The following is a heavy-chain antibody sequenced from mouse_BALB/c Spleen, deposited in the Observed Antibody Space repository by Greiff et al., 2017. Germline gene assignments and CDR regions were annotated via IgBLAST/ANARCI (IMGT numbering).Heavy chain of an antibody. CDR2: IYPGSGST. Sequence: LQESGPELVKPGASVKMSCKASGYTFTDYVISWVKQRTGQGLEWIGEIYPGSGSTYYNEKFKGKATLTADKSSNTAYMQLSSLTSEDSAVYFCARRRYGDAMDYWGQGTSVTVSS. CDR3: ARRRYGDAMDY. J-gene: IGHJ4*01. D-gene: IGHD2-14*01. V-gene: IGHV1-77*01. CDR1: GYTFTDYV.